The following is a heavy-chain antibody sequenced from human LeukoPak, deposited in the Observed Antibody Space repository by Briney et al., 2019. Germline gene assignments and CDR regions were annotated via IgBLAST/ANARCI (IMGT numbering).Heavy chain of an antibody. D-gene: IGHD6-6*01. V-gene: IGHV4-4*02. Sequence: SETLSLTCAVSGDSISSRNWWSRVRQPPGEGLEWIGEIYHSGSTNYNPSLKSRVTISVDKSKNQFSLKLSSVTAADTDVYYCARFEYSSSSGFDYWGQGTLVTVSS. J-gene: IGHJ4*02. CDR2: IYHSGST. CDR1: GDSISSRNW. CDR3: ARFEYSSSSGFDY.